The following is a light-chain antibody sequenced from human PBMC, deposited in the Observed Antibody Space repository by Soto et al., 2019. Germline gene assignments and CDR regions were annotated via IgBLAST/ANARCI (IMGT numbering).Light chain of an antibody. V-gene: IGLV2-8*01. CDR2: EVT. CDR3: SSYAGSNILV. Sequence: HSVLTQPPSASGSPGQSVTISCTGTSSDVGGYNYVSWYQQHPGKVPKLMIYEVTKRPSGVPDRFSGSKSGNTASLTVSGLQAEDEADYYCSSYAGSNILVFGGGTKVTVL. CDR1: SSDVGGYNY. J-gene: IGLJ3*02.